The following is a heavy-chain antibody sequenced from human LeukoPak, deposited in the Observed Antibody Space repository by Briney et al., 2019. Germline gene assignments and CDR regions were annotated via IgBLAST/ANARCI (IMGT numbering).Heavy chain of an antibody. CDR1: GYTFTSYG. Sequence: GASVKVSCKASGYTFTSYGISWVRQAPGQGLEWMGWISAYNGNTNYAQKLQGRVTLTTDTSTSTAYMELRSLRSDDTAVYYCARDVKTDDPYGSGSYWGGPYYFDYWGQGTLVTVSS. J-gene: IGHJ4*02. CDR2: ISAYNGNT. V-gene: IGHV1-18*01. D-gene: IGHD3-10*01. CDR3: ARDVKTDDPYGSGSYWGGPYYFDY.